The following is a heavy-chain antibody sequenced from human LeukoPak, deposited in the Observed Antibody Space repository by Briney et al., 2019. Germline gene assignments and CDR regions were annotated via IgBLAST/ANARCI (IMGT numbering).Heavy chain of an antibody. J-gene: IGHJ6*03. CDR1: GFTFSNYV. CDR3: AKDRSGYDSYYYYMDV. Sequence: GGSLRLSCAASGFTFSNYVMPWARQAPGKGLEWVASISGNGGNTYYADSVKGRFTISRDNSKNTLYLQMNSLRAEDTAIYYCAKDRSGYDSYYYYMDVWGKGTTVTVSS. V-gene: IGHV3-23*01. D-gene: IGHD5-12*01. CDR2: ISGNGGNT.